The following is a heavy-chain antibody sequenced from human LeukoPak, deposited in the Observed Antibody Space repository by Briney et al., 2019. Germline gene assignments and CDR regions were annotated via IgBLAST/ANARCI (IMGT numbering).Heavy chain of an antibody. D-gene: IGHD3-22*01. CDR3: ARDQKHYYYDSSKVIDY. Sequence: SVKVSCKASGGTFSSYAISWVRQAPGQGLEWMGGIIPIFGTANYAQKFQGRVTITADESTSTAYMELSSLRSEDTAVYYCARDQKHYYYDSSKVIDYWGQGTLVTVSS. V-gene: IGHV1-69*13. CDR1: GGTFSSYA. CDR2: IIPIFGTA. J-gene: IGHJ4*02.